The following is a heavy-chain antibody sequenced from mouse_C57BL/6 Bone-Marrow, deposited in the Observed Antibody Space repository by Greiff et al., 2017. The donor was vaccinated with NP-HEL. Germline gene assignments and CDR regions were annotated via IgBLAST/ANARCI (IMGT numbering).Heavy chain of an antibody. J-gene: IGHJ4*01. CDR1: GYTFTSYW. Sequence: QVQLKQPGAELVKPGASVKLSCKASGYTFTSYWMHWVKQRPGQGLEWIGMIHPNSGSTNYNEKFKSKATLTVDKSSSTAYMQLSSLTSEDSAVYYCARWWLLLMDYWGQGTSVTVSS. CDR3: ARWWLLLMDY. D-gene: IGHD2-3*01. CDR2: IHPNSGST. V-gene: IGHV1-64*01.